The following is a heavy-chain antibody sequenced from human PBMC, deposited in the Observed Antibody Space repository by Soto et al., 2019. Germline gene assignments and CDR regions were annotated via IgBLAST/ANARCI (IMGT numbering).Heavy chain of an antibody. CDR1: GGTFSSYA. V-gene: IGHV1-69*13. J-gene: IGHJ6*02. Sequence: SVKVSCKASGGTFSSYAISWVRQAPGQGLEWMGGIIPIFGTANYAQKFKGRVKITADESKSTAYMELSSLRSEDTAVYYCARGGYCTNGVCEGAQDYCYYGMDXWGQGTTVTVS. CDR2: IIPIFGTA. D-gene: IGHD2-8*01. CDR3: ARGGYCTNGVCEGAQDYCYYGMDX.